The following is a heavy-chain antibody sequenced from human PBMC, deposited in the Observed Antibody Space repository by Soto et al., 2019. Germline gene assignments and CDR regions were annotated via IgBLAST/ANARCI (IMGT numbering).Heavy chain of an antibody. V-gene: IGHV4-31*03. J-gene: IGHJ6*02. CDR1: GGSISSGGYY. CDR3: ARDDRAHYGMDV. Sequence: QVQLQESGPGLVKPSQTLSLTCTVSGGSISSGGYYWSWIRQHPGKGLEWIGYIYYSGSTYYNPSLKSRFTIPVDTSKNQFSLKLSSVTAADTAVYYCARDDRAHYGMDVWGQGTTVTVSS. CDR2: IYYSGST. D-gene: IGHD3-22*01.